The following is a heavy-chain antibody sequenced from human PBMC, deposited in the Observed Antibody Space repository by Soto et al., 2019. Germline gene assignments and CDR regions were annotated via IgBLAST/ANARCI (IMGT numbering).Heavy chain of an antibody. D-gene: IGHD2-8*01. CDR2: ASNDDI. V-gene: IGHV3-48*01. Sequence: EVQLVESGGGLVQPGGSLRLSCAASGFPFSIYSMNWVRQAPGKGLEWVSYASNDDISYADSVRGRFTISRDTAKNSLYLQMNSLRVDDTAVYYCVRDHQWAFGYWGQGILVTVSS. CDR1: GFPFSIYS. J-gene: IGHJ4*02. CDR3: VRDHQWAFGY.